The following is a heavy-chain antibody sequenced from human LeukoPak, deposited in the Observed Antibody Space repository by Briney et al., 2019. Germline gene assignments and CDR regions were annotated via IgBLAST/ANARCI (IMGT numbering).Heavy chain of an antibody. V-gene: IGHV1-69*13. CDR3: ARDRSYYGSGSYDY. CDR1: GGTFSSYA. J-gene: IGHJ4*02. D-gene: IGHD3-10*01. CDR2: IIPILGTA. Sequence: ASVKVSCKASGGTFSSYAISWVRQAPGQGLEWMGGIIPILGTANYAQKFQGRVTITADESTSTAYMELSSLRSEDTAVYYCARDRSYYGSGSYDYWGRGTLVTVSS.